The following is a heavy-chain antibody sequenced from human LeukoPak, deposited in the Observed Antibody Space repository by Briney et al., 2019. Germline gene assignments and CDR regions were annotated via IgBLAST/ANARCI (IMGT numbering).Heavy chain of an antibody. Sequence: SETLSLTCTVSGGSSSSYYWSWIRQPPGKGLEWIGYIYYSGSTNYNPSLKSRVTISVDTSKNQFSLKLSSVTAADTAVYYCARHVSTYYDLWGQGTLVTVSS. D-gene: IGHD3-3*01. V-gene: IGHV4-59*01. J-gene: IGHJ4*02. CDR1: GGSSSSYY. CDR3: ARHVSTYYDL. CDR2: IYYSGST.